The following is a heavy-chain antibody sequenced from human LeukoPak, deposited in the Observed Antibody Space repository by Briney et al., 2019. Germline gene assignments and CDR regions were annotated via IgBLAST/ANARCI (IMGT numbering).Heavy chain of an antibody. V-gene: IGHV3-15*01. J-gene: IGHJ6*03. CDR3: STLEPDYYGLSHYDVYYMDV. D-gene: IGHD3-10*01. CDR2: IKSKIDGGTI. Sequence: GGSLRLSCAASGLTFTNAWMMWVRHVPGKGLEWVGRIKSKIDGGTIDYGAPVKGRFSVSRDDSKNILYLQMSSLKTEDTGVYYCSTLEPDYYGLSHYDVYYMDVWGKGTTVTVSS. CDR1: GLTFTNAW.